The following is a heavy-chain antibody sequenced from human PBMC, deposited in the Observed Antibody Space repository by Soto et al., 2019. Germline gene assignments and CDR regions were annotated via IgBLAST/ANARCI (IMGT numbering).Heavy chain of an antibody. CDR3: ARRQDIRNLES. J-gene: IGHJ5*02. V-gene: IGHV4-34*01. D-gene: IGHD5-12*01. Sequence: SATLSLTCSVQGQSFIVDCCFWLRQSPGGRLEWIGEISHNGGTNYNPSLQSRVTISLDRPKNQFSLNLASVTAADTATYYCARRQDIRNLESWGQGSVVTVSS. CDR2: ISHNGGT. CDR1: GQSFIVDC.